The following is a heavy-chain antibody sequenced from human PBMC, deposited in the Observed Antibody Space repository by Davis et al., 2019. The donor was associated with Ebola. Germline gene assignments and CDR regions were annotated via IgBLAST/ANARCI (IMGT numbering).Heavy chain of an antibody. CDR1: GGSFSGYY. V-gene: IGHV4-34*01. J-gene: IGHJ3*01. CDR2: INHSGST. Sequence: PSETLSLTCAVSGGSFSGYYWSWIRQPPGKGLEWIGEINHSGSTNYNPSLKSRVTISVDTSKNQFSLKLSSVAAADTAVYYCARDEALWGQGTMVTVSS. CDR3: ARDEAL.